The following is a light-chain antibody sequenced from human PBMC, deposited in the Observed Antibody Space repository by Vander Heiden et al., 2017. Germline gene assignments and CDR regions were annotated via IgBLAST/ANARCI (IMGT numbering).Light chain of an antibody. Sequence: EIVLTQSPATLSLSPGERATLSCRASQSVSSYLAWYPQKPGQAPRLLIYDASNRATGIPARFSGSGSGTDFTLTISSLEPEDFAVYYCQQRSNWPRALTFGGGTKVEIK. J-gene: IGKJ4*01. CDR1: QSVSSY. CDR2: DAS. CDR3: QQRSNWPRALT. V-gene: IGKV3-11*01.